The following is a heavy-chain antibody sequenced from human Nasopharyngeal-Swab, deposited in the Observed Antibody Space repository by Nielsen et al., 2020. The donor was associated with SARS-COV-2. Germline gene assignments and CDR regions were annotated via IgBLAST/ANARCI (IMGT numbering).Heavy chain of an antibody. D-gene: IGHD3-22*01. J-gene: IGHJ4*02. CDR2: INHSGST. CDR1: GGSFSGYY. Sequence: GSLRLSCAVYGGSFSGYYWSWIRQPPGKGLEWIGEINHSGSTNYNPPLKSRVTISVDTSKNQFSLKLSSVTAADTAVYYCARGLYDSSGYPTAGFDYWGQGTLVTVSS. V-gene: IGHV4-34*01. CDR3: ARGLYDSSGYPTAGFDY.